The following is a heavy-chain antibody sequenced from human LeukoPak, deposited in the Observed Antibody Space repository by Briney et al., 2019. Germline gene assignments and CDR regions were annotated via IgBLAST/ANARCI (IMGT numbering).Heavy chain of an antibody. CDR1: GFTFSSYA. D-gene: IGHD2-15*01. CDR2: ISYDGSNK. V-gene: IGHV3-30*04. J-gene: IGHJ4*02. CDR3: AREEVVVVAATRFLFDY. Sequence: GRSLRLSCAASGFTFSSYAMHWVRQAQGKGLEWVAVISYDGSNKYYADSVKGRFTISRDNSKNTLYLQMNSLRAEDTAVYYCAREEVVVVAATRFLFDYWGQGALVTVSS.